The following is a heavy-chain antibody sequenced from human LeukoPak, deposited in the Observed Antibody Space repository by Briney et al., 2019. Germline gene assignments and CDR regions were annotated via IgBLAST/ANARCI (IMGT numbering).Heavy chain of an antibody. V-gene: IGHV4-39*07. J-gene: IGHJ4*02. CDR2: IYYSGST. Sequence: SETLSLTCTVSGGSISSSSYYWGWIRQPPGKGLEWIGSIYYSGSTYYNPSLKSRVTISVDTSKNQFSLKLSSVTAADTAVYYCAGEGMDSSGYYYGFDYWGQGTLVTVSS. D-gene: IGHD3-22*01. CDR1: GGSISSSSYY. CDR3: AGEGMDSSGYYYGFDY.